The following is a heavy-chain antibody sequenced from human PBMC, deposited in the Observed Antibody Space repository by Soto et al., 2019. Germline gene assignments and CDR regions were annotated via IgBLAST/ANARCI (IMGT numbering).Heavy chain of an antibody. D-gene: IGHD4-17*01. Sequence: QLQLQESGSGLVKPSQTLSLTCAVSGGSISSGGYSWSWIRQPPGKGLECIGYIFHSRSTYYHPSFKMRVTISVARSKNQFSLTLSSVTAADTAVYYCARAMTTVTTFAYWGPGALVTVSS. CDR3: ARAMTTVTTFAY. CDR2: IFHSRST. V-gene: IGHV4-30-2*01. J-gene: IGHJ4*02. CDR1: GGSISSGGYS.